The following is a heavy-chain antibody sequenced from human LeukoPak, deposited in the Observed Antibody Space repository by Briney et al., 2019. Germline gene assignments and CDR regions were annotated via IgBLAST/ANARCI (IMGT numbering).Heavy chain of an antibody. CDR1: GYTFTSYG. D-gene: IGHD2-21*02. CDR3: ARGVILLGDSSWFDP. V-gene: IGHV1-18*01. CDR2: ISAYNGNT. J-gene: IGHJ5*02. Sequence: ASVKVSCKASGYTFTSYGISWVRQAPGQGLEWMGWISAYNGNTNYAQKLQGRVTMTTDTSTSTAYMELRSLRSDDTAVYYCARGVILLGDSSWFDPWGRGTLVTVSS.